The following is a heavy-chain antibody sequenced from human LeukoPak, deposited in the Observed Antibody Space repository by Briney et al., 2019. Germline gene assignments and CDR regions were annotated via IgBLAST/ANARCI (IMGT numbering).Heavy chain of an antibody. J-gene: IGHJ4*02. CDR3: ARAKVGARDYFDY. CDR2: ISSSSSYI. CDR1: GFTFSSYS. D-gene: IGHD1-26*01. V-gene: IGHV3-21*01. Sequence: GGSLRLSCAASGFTFSSYSMIWVRQAPGRGLEWVSSISSSSSYIYYVDSVKGRFTTSRDNVENSLYLQMNSLRAGDTAVYYCARAKVGARDYFDYWGQGTLVTVSS.